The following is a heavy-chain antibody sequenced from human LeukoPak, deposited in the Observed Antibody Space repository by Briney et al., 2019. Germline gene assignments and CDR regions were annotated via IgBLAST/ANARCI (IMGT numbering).Heavy chain of an antibody. D-gene: IGHD2-2*01. CDR1: GGTFSSYA. J-gene: IGHJ6*03. V-gene: IGHV1-69*05. CDR3: ARSLEGCSSTSCSDSPYYYYYYYMDV. Sequence: SVKVSCEASGGTFSSYAISWVRQAPGQGLEWMGGIIPIFGTANYAQKFQGRVTITTDESTSTAYMELSSLRSEDTAVYYCARSLEGCSSTSCSDSPYYYYYYYMDVWGKGTTVTVSS. CDR2: IIPIFGTA.